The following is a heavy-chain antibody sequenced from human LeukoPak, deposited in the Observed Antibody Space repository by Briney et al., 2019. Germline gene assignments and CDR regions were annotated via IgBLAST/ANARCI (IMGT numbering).Heavy chain of an antibody. CDR2: ISSTSTFI. CDR1: GGTFSSYT. D-gene: IGHD2-15*01. CDR3: AREVVLDY. J-gene: IGHJ4*02. Sequence: AGSLRLSAATSGGTFSSYTRNWVRQAPGKGLEWVSGISSTSTFISYADSVQGRFTISRDNAKNSLYLQMNSLRAEDTAVYYCAREVVLDYWGQGTLVTVSS. V-gene: IGHV3-21*01.